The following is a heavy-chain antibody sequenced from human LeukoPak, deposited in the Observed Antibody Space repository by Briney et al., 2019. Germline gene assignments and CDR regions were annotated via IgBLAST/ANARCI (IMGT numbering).Heavy chain of an antibody. J-gene: IGHJ4*01. CDR2: INHSGST. CDR1: GGSFSGYY. V-gene: IGHV4-34*01. CDR3: ARDGIEVAGTGYFDY. D-gene: IGHD6-13*01. Sequence: SETLSLTCAVYGGSFSGYYWSWIRQPPGKGLEWIGEINHSGSTNYNTSLKSRVTISVDTSKNQISLKVSSVTAADTAVYYCARDGIEVAGTGYFDYWDHGTLVTVSS.